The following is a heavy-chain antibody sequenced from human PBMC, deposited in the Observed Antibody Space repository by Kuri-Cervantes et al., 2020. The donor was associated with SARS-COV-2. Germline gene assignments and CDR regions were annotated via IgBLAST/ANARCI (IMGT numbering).Heavy chain of an antibody. CDR3: SRDQVSAAGTANY. V-gene: IGHV3-11*01. CDR1: GFTFRDYY. Sequence: GESLKTSCVASGFTFRDYYMSWIRQAPGKGLEWISYISSSDSTTYYADSVKGRFTISRDNAKRTLFLQMNSLRVDDTAVYYCSRDQVSAAGTANYWGQGALVTVSS. J-gene: IGHJ4*02. D-gene: IGHD6-13*01. CDR2: ISSSDSTT.